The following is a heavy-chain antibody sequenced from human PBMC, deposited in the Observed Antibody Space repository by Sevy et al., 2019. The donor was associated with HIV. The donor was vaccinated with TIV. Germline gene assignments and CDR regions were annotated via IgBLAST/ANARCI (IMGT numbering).Heavy chain of an antibody. J-gene: IGHJ4*02. V-gene: IGHV3-30*04. CDR3: ARDLISGSYSQSLDY. CDR2: ISSDGNIQ. D-gene: IGHD1-26*01. CDR1: GFNFGSHA. Sequence: GGSLRLSCAASGFNFGSHAMHWVRQAPGKGLDWVAVISSDGNIQYSADSVKGRFTISRDNSKNTLYLQMDGLKVEDTAVYYCARDLISGSYSQSLDYWGQGTLVTVSS.